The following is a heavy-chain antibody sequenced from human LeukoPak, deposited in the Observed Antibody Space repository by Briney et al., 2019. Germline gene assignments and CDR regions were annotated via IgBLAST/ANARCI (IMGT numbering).Heavy chain of an antibody. CDR1: GFTFSSYA. CDR3: VKESYHDILTGYPHFDF. V-gene: IGHV3-23*01. J-gene: IGHJ4*02. CDR2: ITGGDSKS. Sequence: GGSLRLSCAASGFTFSSYAMSWVRQAPGKGLEWVSSITGGDSKSYYADSVKGRFTISRDNAKDTLFLQMSSLRAEDTAVYYCVKESYHDILTGYPHFDFWGQGTLVTVSS. D-gene: IGHD3-9*01.